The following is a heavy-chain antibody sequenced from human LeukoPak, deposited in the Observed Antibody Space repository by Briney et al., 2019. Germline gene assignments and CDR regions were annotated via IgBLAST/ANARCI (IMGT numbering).Heavy chain of an antibody. J-gene: IGHJ4*02. CDR1: GFTFSVYS. D-gene: IGHD3-10*01. CDR2: ISSSSDTI. Sequence: GGSLRLSCAASGFTFSVYSMSWVRQAPGKGLEWVSYISSSSDTIYYADSVKGRFTISRDNAKNSLYLQMNSLRAEDTAVYYCARWNYYGSGYIDSWGQGTLVTVSS. V-gene: IGHV3-48*04. CDR3: ARWNYYGSGYIDS.